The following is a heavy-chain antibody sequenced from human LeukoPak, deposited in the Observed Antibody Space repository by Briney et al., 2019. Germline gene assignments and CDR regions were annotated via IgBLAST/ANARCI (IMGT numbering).Heavy chain of an antibody. Sequence: PSETLSLTCAVYGGSFSGYYWSWIRLPPGKGLEWIGEINHGGSTNYNPSLKSRVTISVDTSKNQFSLKLSSVTAADTAVYYCARGPTPGVVVTATNFGYYFDYWGQGTLVTVSS. CDR1: GGSFSGYY. D-gene: IGHD2-21*02. J-gene: IGHJ4*02. V-gene: IGHV4-34*01. CDR3: ARGPTPGVVVTATNFGYYFDY. CDR2: INHGGST.